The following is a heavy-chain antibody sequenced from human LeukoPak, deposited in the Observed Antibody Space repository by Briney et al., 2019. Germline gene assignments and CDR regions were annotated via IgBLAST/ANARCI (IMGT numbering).Heavy chain of an antibody. Sequence: SETLSLTCAVYGGSFSGYYWSWIRRPPGKGLEWIGEINHSGSTNYNPSLKSRVTISVDTSKNQFSLKLSSVTAADTAVYYCARGWIRSAFDYWGQGTLVTVSS. V-gene: IGHV4-34*01. CDR1: GGSFSGYY. CDR3: ARGWIRSAFDY. D-gene: IGHD5-18*01. J-gene: IGHJ4*02. CDR2: INHSGST.